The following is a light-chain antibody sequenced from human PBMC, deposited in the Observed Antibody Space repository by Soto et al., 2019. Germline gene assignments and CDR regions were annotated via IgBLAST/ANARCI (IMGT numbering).Light chain of an antibody. CDR2: KAS. Sequence: DIQMTQSPSTLSGSVGDSVTITCRASQTISSWLAWYQQKPGKAPKLLIYKASTLKSGVPSRFSGSGSGTEFTLTISNLQPDDFATYYCQHYNSYSEAVGQGTKGEIK. V-gene: IGKV1-5*03. J-gene: IGKJ1*01. CDR1: QTISSW. CDR3: QHYNSYSEA.